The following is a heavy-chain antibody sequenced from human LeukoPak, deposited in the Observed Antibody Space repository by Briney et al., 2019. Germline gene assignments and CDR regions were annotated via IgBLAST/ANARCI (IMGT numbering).Heavy chain of an antibody. CDR2: IYHSGTT. Sequence: PSETLSLTCAVSGGSISSGDYTWNWIWQPPGKGLEWIGSIYHSGTTYYNPSLKSRVTISVDRSKNQFSLKLSSVTAADTAVYYCARGYYGSGSYSDYWGQGTLVTVSP. V-gene: IGHV4-30-2*01. J-gene: IGHJ4*02. CDR1: GGSISSGDYT. D-gene: IGHD3-10*01. CDR3: ARGYYGSGSYSDY.